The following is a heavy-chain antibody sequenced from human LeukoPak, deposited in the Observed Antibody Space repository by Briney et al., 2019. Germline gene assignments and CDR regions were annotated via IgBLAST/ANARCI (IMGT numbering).Heavy chain of an antibody. J-gene: IGHJ4*02. V-gene: IGHV3-21*01. CDR1: GFTFSSYS. Sequence: VGSLRLSCAASGFTFSSYSMNWVRQAPGKGLEWVSSISSSSSYIYYADSAKGRFTISRDNAKNSLYLQMNSLRAEDTAVYYCARDPHDYGLGYWGQRTLATVSS. D-gene: IGHD4-17*01. CDR3: ARDPHDYGLGY. CDR2: ISSSSSYI.